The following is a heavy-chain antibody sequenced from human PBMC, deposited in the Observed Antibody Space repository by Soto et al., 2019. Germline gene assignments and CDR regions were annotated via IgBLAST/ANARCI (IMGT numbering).Heavy chain of an antibody. V-gene: IGHV4-34*01. CDR1: GGSFSCYY. D-gene: IGHD6-6*01. CDR3: ARIAARSGYGMDV. Sequence: SETRSRTWAVYGGSFSCYYWSWSRKPPGKGLEWIGEINHSGSTNYNPSLKSRVTISVDTSKNQFSLKLSSVTAADTAVYYCARIAARSGYGMDVWGQGTTVTVSS. CDR2: INHSGST. J-gene: IGHJ6*02.